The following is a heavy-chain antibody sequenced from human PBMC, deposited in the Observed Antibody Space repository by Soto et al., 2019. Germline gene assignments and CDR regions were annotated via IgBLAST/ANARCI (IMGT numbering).Heavy chain of an antibody. CDR2: INHSGST. CDR1: GGSFSGYY. J-gene: IGHJ5*02. D-gene: IGHD3-9*01. V-gene: IGHV4-34*01. CDR3: ARGRVYYDILTGYYNGSWFDP. Sequence: QVQLQQWGAGLLKPSETLSLTCAVYGGSFSGYYWSWIRQPPGKGLEWIGEINHSGSTNYNPSLKSRVTISVYTSKNQFSLKLSSVTAADTAVYYCARGRVYYDILTGYYNGSWFDPWGQGTLVTVSS.